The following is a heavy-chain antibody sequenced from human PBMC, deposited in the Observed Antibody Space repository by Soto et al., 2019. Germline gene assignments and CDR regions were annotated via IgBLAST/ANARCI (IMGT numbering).Heavy chain of an antibody. J-gene: IGHJ6*03. CDR3: ARDRGVAPPVAGNTHYYYYMDV. Sequence: QDPLVQSGAEVKQPRASVTVSCKAAGYSFTNYGVTWVRQAPGQGIEWMGWMSAFNGNTHYAQNLQGRVTMTTDASTSTAYMELRSQRSDDTAVYYCARDRGVAPPVAGNTHYYYYMDVWGKGTTVTVSS. D-gene: IGHD6-19*01. V-gene: IGHV1-18*01. CDR1: GYSFTNYG. CDR2: MSAFNGNT.